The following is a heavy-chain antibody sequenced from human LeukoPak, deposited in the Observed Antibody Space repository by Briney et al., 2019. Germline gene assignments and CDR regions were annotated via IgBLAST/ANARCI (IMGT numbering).Heavy chain of an antibody. V-gene: IGHV3-64*01. Sequence: GGSLRLSCAASGFTFSSYAMHWVRQAPGKGLEYVSAISSNGGSTYYANSVKGRFTISRDNSKNTLYLQMGSLRAEDMAVYYCARSPKYSSGWYDYFDYWGQGTLVTVSS. D-gene: IGHD6-19*01. CDR3: ARSPKYSSGWYDYFDY. CDR1: GFTFSSYA. CDR2: ISSNGGST. J-gene: IGHJ4*02.